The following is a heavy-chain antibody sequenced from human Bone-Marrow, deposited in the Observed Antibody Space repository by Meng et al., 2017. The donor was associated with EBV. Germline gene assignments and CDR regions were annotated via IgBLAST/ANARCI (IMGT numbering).Heavy chain of an antibody. Sequence: GKRVQSVAEGKKPGASVKVSCKASGYTFTSYDIHWVRQATGQGLEWMGWMNPNSGNTGYAQKFQDRVTMTRNTSISTAYMELSSLRSEDTAVYYCARGTYDRPVDPWGQGTLVTVSS. CDR1: GYTFTSYD. D-gene: IGHD3-16*01. CDR3: ARGTYDRPVDP. V-gene: IGHV1-8*01. J-gene: IGHJ5*02. CDR2: MNPNSGNT.